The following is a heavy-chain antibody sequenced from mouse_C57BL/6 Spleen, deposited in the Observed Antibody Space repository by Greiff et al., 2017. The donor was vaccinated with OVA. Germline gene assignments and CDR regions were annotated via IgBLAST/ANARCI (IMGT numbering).Heavy chain of an antibody. D-gene: IGHD2-4*01. V-gene: IGHV5-17*01. CDR2: ISSGSSTI. J-gene: IGHJ4*01. CDR1: GFTFSDYG. Sequence: EVKLVESGGGLVKPGGSLKLSCAASGFTFSDYGMHWVRQAPEKGLEWVAYISSGSSTIYYADTVKGRFTISRDNAKNTLFLQMTSLRSEDTAMYYCGRLRPGYAMDYWGQGTSVTVSS. CDR3: GRLRPGYAMDY.